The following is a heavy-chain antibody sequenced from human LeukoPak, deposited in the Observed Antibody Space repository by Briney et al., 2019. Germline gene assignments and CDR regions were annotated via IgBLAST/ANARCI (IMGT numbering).Heavy chain of an antibody. Sequence: GGSLRLSCAASGFIFSSYWMSWVRQAPGKGLEWVANIKEDGSEKYYVDSVKGRFTISRDNAKNTLYLQMNSLRAEDTAVYYCARDLADCSSTSCYFSDLDYWGQGTLVTVSS. D-gene: IGHD2-2*01. CDR2: IKEDGSEK. CDR1: GFIFSSYW. V-gene: IGHV3-7*01. CDR3: ARDLADCSSTSCYFSDLDY. J-gene: IGHJ4*02.